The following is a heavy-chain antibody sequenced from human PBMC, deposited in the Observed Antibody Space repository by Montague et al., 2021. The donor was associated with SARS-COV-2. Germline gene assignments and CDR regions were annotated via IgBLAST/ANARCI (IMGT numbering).Heavy chain of an antibody. J-gene: IGHJ4*03. D-gene: IGHD6-19*01. V-gene: IGHV4-39*01. CDR1: GGSISSSSYY. CDR2: IYYRGST. Sequence: SETLSLTCTVSGGSISSSSYYWAWIRQPPGKGLEWIGSIYYRGSTYYNPSLKSRVFISVDTSENQLSLTLTSVTAADTAVYYCATREDTSGCYSGPFDFWGQGTLLTVSS. CDR3: ATREDTSGCYSGPFDF.